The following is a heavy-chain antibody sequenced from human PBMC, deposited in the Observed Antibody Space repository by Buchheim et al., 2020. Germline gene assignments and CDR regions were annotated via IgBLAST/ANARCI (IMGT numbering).Heavy chain of an antibody. J-gene: IGHJ6*02. CDR1: GGSFSGYY. CDR3: AKGHKAGGYYYRYGMDV. D-gene: IGHD2-15*01. CDR2: INHSGST. Sequence: QVQLQQWGAGLLKPSETLSLTCAVYGGSFSGYYWSWIRQPPGKGLEWIGEINHSGSTNYNPSLKSRVPISVDTSKNQFSLKLSSVTAADTAVYYCAKGHKAGGYYYRYGMDVWGQGTT. V-gene: IGHV4-34*01.